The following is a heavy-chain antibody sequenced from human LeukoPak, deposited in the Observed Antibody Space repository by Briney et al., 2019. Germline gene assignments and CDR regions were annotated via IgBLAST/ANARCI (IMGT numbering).Heavy chain of an antibody. CDR3: ARALHSPSTWFDP. CDR1: GGTFSSYA. D-gene: IGHD2-21*01. V-gene: IGHV1-69*04. CDR2: IIPILGIA. J-gene: IGHJ5*02. Sequence: SVKVSCKASGGTFSSYAISWVRQAPGQGLEWMGRIIPILGIANYAQKFQGRVTITADKSTSTAYMELSSLRSEDTAVYYCARALHSPSTWFDPWGQGTLVTVSS.